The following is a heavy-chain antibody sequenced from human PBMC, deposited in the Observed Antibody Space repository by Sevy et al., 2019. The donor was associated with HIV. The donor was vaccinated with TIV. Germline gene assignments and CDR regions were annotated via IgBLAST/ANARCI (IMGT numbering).Heavy chain of an antibody. D-gene: IGHD5-18*01. CDR3: AKDSGDYNYGLFDY. CDR1: GFTFSNYA. Sequence: GGSLRLSCGASGFTFSNYAMSWVRQAPGKGLEWVSSISGSGDNTYYADSVKGRFTVSRDNSKNTLYLQMNSLRAEDTAGYYCAKDSGDYNYGLFDYWGQGTLVTVSS. V-gene: IGHV3-23*01. CDR2: ISGSGDNT. J-gene: IGHJ4*02.